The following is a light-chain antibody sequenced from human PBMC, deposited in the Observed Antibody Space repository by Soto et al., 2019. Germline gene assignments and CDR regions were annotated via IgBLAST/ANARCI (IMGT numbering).Light chain of an antibody. CDR1: QSVSRN. V-gene: IGKV3-15*01. J-gene: IGKJ1*01. CDR3: QQYGSSGT. Sequence: EIVMTQSPATLSVSPGERATLSCRASQSVSRNLAWYQQKPGQAPRLLIFDASTRATGIPARFSGSGSGTEFTLIISSLQSEDFAVYYCQQYGSSGTFGQGTKVDIK. CDR2: DAS.